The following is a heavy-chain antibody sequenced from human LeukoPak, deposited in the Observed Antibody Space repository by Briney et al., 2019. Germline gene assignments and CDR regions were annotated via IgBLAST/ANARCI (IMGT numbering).Heavy chain of an antibody. J-gene: IGHJ4*02. CDR2: IRSKTNTYAT. CDR3: SGLRDGYQVSFDY. V-gene: IGHV3-73*01. Sequence: GRSLRLSCAASGFTFSGSSIHWVRQASGQGLEWVGRIRSKTNTYATAYAASVKGRFTISRDDSKNTAYLQMNGLKTEDTAVYYCSGLRDGYQVSFDYWGQGTLVTVSS. CDR1: GFTFSGSS. D-gene: IGHD5-24*01.